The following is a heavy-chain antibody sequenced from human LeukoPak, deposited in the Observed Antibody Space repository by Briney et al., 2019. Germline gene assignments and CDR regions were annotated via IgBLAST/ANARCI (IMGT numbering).Heavy chain of an antibody. V-gene: IGHV4-59*12. D-gene: IGHD4-17*01. Sequence: SVTLSLTCTVSGGSISSYYWSWIRQPPGKGLEWIGYIYYSGSTNYNPSLKSRVTISVDTSKNQFSLKLSSVTAADTAVYYCARDYGDYYFDYWGQGTLVTVSS. CDR1: GGSISSYY. CDR3: ARDYGDYYFDY. CDR2: IYYSGST. J-gene: IGHJ4*02.